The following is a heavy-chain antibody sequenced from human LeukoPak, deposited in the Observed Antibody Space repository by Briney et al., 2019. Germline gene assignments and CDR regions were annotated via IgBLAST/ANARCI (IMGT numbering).Heavy chain of an antibody. J-gene: IGHJ4*02. CDR3: ARGAPWYYYGSGSNDY. CDR2: INPNSGGT. CDR1: GYTFTGYY. V-gene: IGHV1-2*02. D-gene: IGHD3-10*01. Sequence: ASVKVSCKASGYTFTGYYMHWVRQAPGQGLEWMGWINPNSGGTNYAQKFQGRVTMTRDTSISTAYMELSRLRSGDTAVYYYARGAPWYYYGSGSNDYWGQGTLVTVSS.